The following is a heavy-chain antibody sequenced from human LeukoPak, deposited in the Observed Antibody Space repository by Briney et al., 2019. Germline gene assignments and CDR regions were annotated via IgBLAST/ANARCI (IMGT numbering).Heavy chain of an antibody. CDR3: ARCGGYDSTTHFDY. V-gene: IGHV1-69*04. D-gene: IGHD5-12*01. CDR1: GGTFSSYA. CDR2: IIPIFGIA. Sequence: ASVKVSCKASGGTFSSYAISWVRQAPGQGLEWMGRIIPIFGIANYAQKFQGRVTITAGKSTSTAYMELSSLRSEDTAVYYCARCGGYDSTTHFDYWGQGTLVTVSS. J-gene: IGHJ4*02.